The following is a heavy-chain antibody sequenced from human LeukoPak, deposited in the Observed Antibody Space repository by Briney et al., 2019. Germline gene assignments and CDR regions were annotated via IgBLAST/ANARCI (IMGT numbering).Heavy chain of an antibody. Sequence: GGSLRLSCAASGFTFSSYAMSWVRQAPGKGLEWVSGISETGGSTYYADSVRGRFTISRDNSKNTLFLQMNSLRAEDMAVYYCTRGLAISTSGWYDTFDYWGQGALVTVSS. J-gene: IGHJ4*02. D-gene: IGHD6-19*01. CDR2: ISETGGST. CDR3: TRGLAISTSGWYDTFDY. V-gene: IGHV3-23*01. CDR1: GFTFSSYA.